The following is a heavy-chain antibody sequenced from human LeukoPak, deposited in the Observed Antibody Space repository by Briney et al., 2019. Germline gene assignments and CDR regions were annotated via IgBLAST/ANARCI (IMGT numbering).Heavy chain of an antibody. CDR2: ISYDGTNK. J-gene: IGHJ4*02. Sequence: GGSLRLSCAASGFSNYAMNWVRQAPGKGLEWVAAISYDGTNKYYADSVKGRFTISRDNSKNTLYLQMNSLRTEDTAVYYCARLKAVAGTAYYFDYWGQGTLVTVSS. CDR1: GFSNYA. CDR3: ARLKAVAGTAYYFDY. V-gene: IGHV3-30*04. D-gene: IGHD6-19*01.